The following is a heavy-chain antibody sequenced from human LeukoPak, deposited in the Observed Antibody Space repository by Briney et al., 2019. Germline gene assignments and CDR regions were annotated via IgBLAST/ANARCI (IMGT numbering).Heavy chain of an antibody. J-gene: IGHJ5*02. CDR1: GFTFSSYS. CDR3: ARDPFTMVRGVPNWFDP. Sequence: GGSLRLSCAASGFTFSSYSMNWVRQAPGKGLEWVSSISSSSSYIYYADSVKGRFTISRDNAKNSLYLQMNSLRADDTAVYYCARDPFTMVRGVPNWFDPWGQGTLVTVSS. D-gene: IGHD3-10*01. CDR2: ISSSSSYI. V-gene: IGHV3-21*04.